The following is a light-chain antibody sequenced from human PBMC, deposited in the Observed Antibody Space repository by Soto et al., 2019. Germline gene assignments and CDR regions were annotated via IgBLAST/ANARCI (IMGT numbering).Light chain of an antibody. CDR1: QTISNW. V-gene: IGKV1-5*03. CDR2: KAS. CDR3: QHYNSYSEA. Sequence: IQMTQSPSTLSASVGYRVTITYRASQTISNWLAWYQQKKGKAPKILIYKASTLKSGVPSRFRGSGSGTEFTLAISRLQPDDFATYYCQHYNSYSEAFGQGTKVDIK. J-gene: IGKJ1*01.